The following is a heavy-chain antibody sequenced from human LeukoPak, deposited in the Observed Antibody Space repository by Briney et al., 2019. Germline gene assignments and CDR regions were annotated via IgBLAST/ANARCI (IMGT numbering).Heavy chain of an antibody. CDR2: IDRGVGST. V-gene: IGHV3-23*01. J-gene: IGHJ4*02. CDR3: AKKGQADDGGKPD. Sequence: GGSLRLSCAASGLTFSKYDLSWVRQAPGKGLECVSAIDRGVGSTYYADSVKGRFTISRDNSKNTLYLQMNNLRVDDTAVYYCAKKGQADDGGKPDWGQGTLVTVSS. CDR1: GLTFSKYD.